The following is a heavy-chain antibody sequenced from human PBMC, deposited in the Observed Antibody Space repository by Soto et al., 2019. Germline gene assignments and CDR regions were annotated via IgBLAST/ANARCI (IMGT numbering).Heavy chain of an antibody. V-gene: IGHV3-13*01. CDR1: GFTFSSYD. CDR2: LGTAGDA. D-gene: IGHD3-16*01. CDR3: TRGADGFDS. J-gene: IGHJ4*02. Sequence: EVQLVESGGGLVQPGGSLRLSCGASGFTFSSYDFHWVRQATGKGLEWVSGLGTAGDAYYAGSVKVRFLMSRENAKNSLYLQMNTLSAGDTAVYYCTRGADGFDSWGQGTLVTVSS.